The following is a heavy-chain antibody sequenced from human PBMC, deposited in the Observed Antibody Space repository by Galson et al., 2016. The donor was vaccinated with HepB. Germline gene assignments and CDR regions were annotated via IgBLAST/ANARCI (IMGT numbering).Heavy chain of an antibody. Sequence: SLRLSCAASGFTFSRYWMHWVRQAPGKGLVWVSNINSDGSTTRYADSVKGRFTISRDNAKNTLYLEVSSLRAEDTALYYCARDLFYGSSSLPSYWGQGILVTVSS. V-gene: IGHV3-74*01. J-gene: IGHJ4*02. CDR1: GFTFSRYW. CDR3: ARDLFYGSSSLPSY. D-gene: IGHD6-6*01. CDR2: INSDGSTT.